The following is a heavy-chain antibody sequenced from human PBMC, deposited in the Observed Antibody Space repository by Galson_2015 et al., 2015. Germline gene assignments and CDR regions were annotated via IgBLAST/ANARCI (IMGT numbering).Heavy chain of an antibody. J-gene: IGHJ5*02. D-gene: IGHD4-17*01. V-gene: IGHV1-69*13. CDR1: GDTFSSYA. CDR3: ARDPHAYGDYGTEVNWLAP. CDR2: IIPSFGTA. Sequence: SVKVSCKASGDTFSSYAISWVRQAPGQGLEWMGGIIPSFGTANYAQKFQGRVTITADESTSTAYMELSSLRSEDTAVYYCARDPHAYGDYGTEVNWLAPWGKRTLVTVSS.